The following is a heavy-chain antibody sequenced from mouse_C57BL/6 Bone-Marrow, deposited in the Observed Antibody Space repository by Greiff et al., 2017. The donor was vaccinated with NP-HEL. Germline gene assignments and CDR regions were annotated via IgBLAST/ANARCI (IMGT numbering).Heavy chain of an antibody. V-gene: IGHV1-4*01. Sequence: QVQLKESGAELARPGASVKMSCKASGYTFTSYTMHWVKQRPGQGLEWIGYINPSSGYTKYNQKFKDKATLTADKSSSTAYMQLSSLTSEDSAVYYCAREDYYGRLFDYWGQGTTLTVSS. CDR2: INPSSGYT. J-gene: IGHJ2*01. CDR1: GYTFTSYT. CDR3: AREDYYGRLFDY. D-gene: IGHD1-1*01.